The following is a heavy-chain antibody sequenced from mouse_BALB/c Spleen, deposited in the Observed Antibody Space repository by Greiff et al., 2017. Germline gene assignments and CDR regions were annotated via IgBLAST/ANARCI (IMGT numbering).Heavy chain of an antibody. CDR3: AREQVRLAY. CDR1: GFTFSSYG. Sequence: EVQLVESGGGLVQPGGSLKLSCAASGFTFSSYGMSWVRQTPDKRLELVATINSNGGSTYYPDSVKGRFTISRDNAKNTLYLQMSSLKSEDTAMYYCAREQVRLAYWGQGTLVTVSA. V-gene: IGHV5-6-3*01. CDR2: INSNGGST. J-gene: IGHJ3*01.